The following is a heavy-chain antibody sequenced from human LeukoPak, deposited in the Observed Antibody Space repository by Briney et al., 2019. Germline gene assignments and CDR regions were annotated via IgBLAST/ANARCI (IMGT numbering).Heavy chain of an antibody. CDR1: GYSISSGYY. CDR2: IYHSGST. J-gene: IGHJ4*02. CDR3: ASDLYRDFDY. D-gene: IGHD2/OR15-2a*01. V-gene: IGHV4-38-2*02. Sequence: SETLSLTCTVSGYSISSGYYWGWIRQPPGKGLEWIGSIYHSGSTYYNPSLKSRVTISVDTSKNQFSLKLSSVTAADTAVYYCASDLYRDFDYWGQGTLVTVSS.